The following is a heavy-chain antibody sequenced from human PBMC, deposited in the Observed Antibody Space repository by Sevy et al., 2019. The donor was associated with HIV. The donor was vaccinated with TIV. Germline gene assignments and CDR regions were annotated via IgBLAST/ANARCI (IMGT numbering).Heavy chain of an antibody. CDR2: INSVGGST. J-gene: IGHJ4*02. CDR1: GFTFTEFV. V-gene: IGHV3-23*01. CDR3: AKDVVGGYYDSSGYSDH. D-gene: IGHD3-22*01. Sequence: GGSLRLSCAASGFTFTEFVMSWVRQAPGKGLEWVSTINSVGGSTYYADSVKGRFTISRDNSQNTLDLQMNSLRAEDTAVYYCAKDVVGGYYDSSGYSDHWGQGTLVTVSS.